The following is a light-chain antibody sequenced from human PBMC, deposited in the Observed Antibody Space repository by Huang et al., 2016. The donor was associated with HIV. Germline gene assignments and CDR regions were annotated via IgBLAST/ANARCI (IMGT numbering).Light chain of an antibody. V-gene: IGKV3-15*01. CDR3: QQYNNWPRT. CDR2: DAS. Sequence: ERVLTQSPVSLSVSPGERATLSCRACQSVSSNLAWYQQTPGQAPRLLIYDASTRASDIPARFSGSGSGIEFTLTISSLQSEDFAIYYCQQYNNWPRTFGQGTKLEIK. J-gene: IGKJ2*01. CDR1: QSVSSN.